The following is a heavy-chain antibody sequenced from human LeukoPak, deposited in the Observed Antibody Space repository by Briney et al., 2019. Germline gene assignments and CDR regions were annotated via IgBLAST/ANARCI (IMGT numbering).Heavy chain of an antibody. CDR3: ARGSVAGRDYYYMDV. V-gene: IGHV1-18*01. CDR2: VGGNSAYT. CDR1: GYTFTSYA. D-gene: IGHD2-15*01. J-gene: IGHJ6*03. Sequence: GASVKVSCKASGYTFTSYAMHWVRQAPGQGLEWMGWVGGNSAYTNSAQKLQDRVTMTTDTSTNTAYMELRSLRSDDTAVYYCARGSVAGRDYYYMDVWGKGTTVTVS.